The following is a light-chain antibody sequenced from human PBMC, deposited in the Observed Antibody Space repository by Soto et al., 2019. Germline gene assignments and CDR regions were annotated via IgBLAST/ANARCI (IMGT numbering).Light chain of an antibody. CDR2: GNS. V-gene: IGLV1-40*01. Sequence: QTVVTQPPSVSGAPGQRVTISCTVSSSNIGAGYDVHWYQQLPGTAPKLLIYGNSNRPSGVPDRFSGSKSGTSASLAITGLQAEDEADYYCQSYASSLSGSVFGGGTKLTVL. J-gene: IGLJ2*01. CDR3: QSYASSLSGSV. CDR1: SSNIGAGYD.